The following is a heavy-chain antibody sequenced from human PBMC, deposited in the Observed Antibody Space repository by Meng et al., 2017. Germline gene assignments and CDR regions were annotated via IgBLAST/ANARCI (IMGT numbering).Heavy chain of an antibody. V-gene: IGHV3-23*01. D-gene: IGHD4-23*01. CDR1: GFTFNTYA. J-gene: IGHJ4*02. CDR2: INGGGGST. Sequence: GESLKISCAASGFTFNTYAMSWVRQAPGKGLEWVSTINGGGGSTYYADSVKGRFTMSRDNSKNTLYLEMNSLRAEDTAVYYCVRKITVVTPTDYWGQGTLVTVSS. CDR3: VRKITVVTPTDY.